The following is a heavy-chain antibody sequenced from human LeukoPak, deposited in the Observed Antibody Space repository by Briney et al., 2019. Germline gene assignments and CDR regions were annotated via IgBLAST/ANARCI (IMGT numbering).Heavy chain of an antibody. Sequence: SETLSLTCAVYGGSFSGYYWSWIRQPPGQGLEWIGEINHSGSTNYNPSLTSRVTISVDTSKKQFSLKLSSVTAADTAVYYCARGARWAHYYYYYYMDVWGKGTTVTVSS. D-gene: IGHD4-23*01. CDR2: INHSGST. CDR1: GGSFSGYY. V-gene: IGHV4-34*01. CDR3: ARGARWAHYYYYYYMDV. J-gene: IGHJ6*03.